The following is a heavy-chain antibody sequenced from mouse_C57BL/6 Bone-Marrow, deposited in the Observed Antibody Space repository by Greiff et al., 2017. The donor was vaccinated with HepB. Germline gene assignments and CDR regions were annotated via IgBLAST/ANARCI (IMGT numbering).Heavy chain of an antibody. CDR3: ARGKAYSNYGWFAY. Sequence: QVQLKQSGPELVKPGASVKISCKASGYSFTSYYIHWVKQRPGQGLEWIGWIYPGSGNTKYNEKFKGKATLTADTSSSTAYMQLSSLTSEDSAVYYCARGKAYSNYGWFAYWGQGTLVTVSA. D-gene: IGHD2-5*01. V-gene: IGHV1-66*01. J-gene: IGHJ3*01. CDR2: IYPGSGNT. CDR1: GYSFTSYY.